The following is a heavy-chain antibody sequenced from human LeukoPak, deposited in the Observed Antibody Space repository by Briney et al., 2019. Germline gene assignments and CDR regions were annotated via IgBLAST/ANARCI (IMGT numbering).Heavy chain of an antibody. CDR3: TTDPEYGDYEGYYFDY. J-gene: IGHJ4*02. V-gene: IGHV3-15*01. Sequence: GGSLRLSCAASGFTFSNAWMSWVRQAPGKWLEWVGRIKSKTDGGTTDYAAPVKGRFAISRDDSKNTLYLQMNSLKTEDTAVYYCTTDPEYGDYEGYYFDYWGQGTLVTVSS. CDR2: IKSKTDGGTT. CDR1: GFTFSNAW. D-gene: IGHD4-17*01.